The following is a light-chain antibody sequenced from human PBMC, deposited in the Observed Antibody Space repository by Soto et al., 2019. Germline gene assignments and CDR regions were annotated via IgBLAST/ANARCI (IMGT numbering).Light chain of an antibody. CDR3: VAWDDSLNGV. CDR1: SSNIGSNT. J-gene: IGLJ2*01. Sequence: QAVVTQPPSASGTPGQRVTISCSGSSSNIGSNTVNWYQQLPGTAPKLLIYSNNQRPSGVPDRFSGSKSGTSASLAISGLQSEDEADYYCVAWDDSLNGVFGGGTKLTVL. V-gene: IGLV1-44*01. CDR2: SNN.